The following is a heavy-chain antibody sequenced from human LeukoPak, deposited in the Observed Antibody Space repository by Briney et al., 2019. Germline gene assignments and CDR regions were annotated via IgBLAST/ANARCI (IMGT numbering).Heavy chain of an antibody. V-gene: IGHV4-4*02. D-gene: IGHD6-13*01. CDR3: AKNAWYCLDY. CDR1: GDSISNNIW. Sequence: SETLSLTCTVSGDSISNNIWWSWVRQPPGKGLEWIGETFHSGSTNYNPSLKSRVTISLDKSKNQVALRVDSLTAADTAVYYCAKNAWYCLDYWGQGTLVTVSS. CDR2: TFHSGST. J-gene: IGHJ4*02.